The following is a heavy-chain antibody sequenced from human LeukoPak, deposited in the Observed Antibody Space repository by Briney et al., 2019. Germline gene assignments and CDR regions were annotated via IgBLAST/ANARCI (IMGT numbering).Heavy chain of an antibody. V-gene: IGHV3-15*01. CDR3: ATDGYCSGGSCYSYDN. CDR2: SKSKTDGGTT. Sequence: GGSLRLSCAASGFTFSNAWVTWVRQAPGKGLEWVGRSKSKTDGGTTDYGAPVKGRFSISRDDSRSTLYLQMNSLKTEDTAVYYCATDGYCSGGSCYSYDNWGQGTLVTVSS. CDR1: GFTFSNAW. D-gene: IGHD2-15*01. J-gene: IGHJ4*02.